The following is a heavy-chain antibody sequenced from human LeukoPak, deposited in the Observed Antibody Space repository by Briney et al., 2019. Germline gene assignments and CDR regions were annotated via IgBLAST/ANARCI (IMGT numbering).Heavy chain of an antibody. Sequence: ASVKVSCKASGFIFTKYGISWVRQAPGQGLEWVGWISGYNGDTNYAQKFQGWVTMTRDTSISTAYMELSRLRSDDTAVYYCAREAESRDPNYYDSSGYGYWGQGTLVTVSS. CDR3: AREAESRDPNYYDSSGYGY. J-gene: IGHJ4*02. CDR1: GFIFTKYG. V-gene: IGHV1-18*01. CDR2: ISGYNGDT. D-gene: IGHD3-22*01.